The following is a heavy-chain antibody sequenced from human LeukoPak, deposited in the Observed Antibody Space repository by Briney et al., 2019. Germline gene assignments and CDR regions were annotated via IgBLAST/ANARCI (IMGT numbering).Heavy chain of an antibody. CDR3: ARGAASGNFDY. Sequence: SQTLSLTCTVSGGSISSGNNYWSWIRQPAGKGLECIGRIYTTGSTNYNPSLKSRVTISVDTSKNQFSLKLSSVTAADTAVYYCARGAASGNFDYWGQGTLVTVSS. J-gene: IGHJ4*02. CDR1: GGSISSGNNY. CDR2: IYTTGST. V-gene: IGHV4-61*02. D-gene: IGHD1-26*01.